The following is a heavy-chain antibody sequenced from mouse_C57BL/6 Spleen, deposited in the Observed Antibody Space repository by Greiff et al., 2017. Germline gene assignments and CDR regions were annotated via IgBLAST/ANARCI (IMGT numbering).Heavy chain of an antibody. V-gene: IGHV1-61*01. CDR1: GYTFTSYW. D-gene: IGHD3-2*02. Sequence: QVQLKQSGAELVRPGSSVKLSCKASGYTFTSYWMDWVKQRPGQGLEWIGNIYPSDSETHYNQKFKDKATLTVDKSSSTAYMQLISLTSEDSAVYYCARRTAQATLYFDYWGQGTTLTVSS. J-gene: IGHJ2*01. CDR2: IYPSDSET. CDR3: ARRTAQATLYFDY.